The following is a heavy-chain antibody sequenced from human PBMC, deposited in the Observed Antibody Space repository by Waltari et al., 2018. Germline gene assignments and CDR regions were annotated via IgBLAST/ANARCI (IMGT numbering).Heavy chain of an antibody. Sequence: VQLVESGGGVVQPGGSLRLSCAASGFTFSSYGMHWVRQAPGKGLEWVSRMKTDGTSITYADSVKGRFTISRDSAKNTYYLQMNSLRAEDTAVYYCTRNPGYWGQGTLVTVSS. CDR1: GFTFSSYG. CDR3: TRNPGY. J-gene: IGHJ4*02. V-gene: IGHV3-74*02. CDR2: MKTDGTSI.